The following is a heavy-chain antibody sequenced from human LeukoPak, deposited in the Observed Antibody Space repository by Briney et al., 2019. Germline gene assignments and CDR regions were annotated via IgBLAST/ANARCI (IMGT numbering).Heavy chain of an antibody. CDR2: IYPGDSDT. V-gene: IGHV5-51*01. D-gene: IGHD1-1*01. CDR1: DYSFTSYW. Sequence: GGSLRLSCKGLDYSFTSYWIGWVRQMPGKGLEWMGIIYPGDSDTRYSPSFQGQVTISADKSISTAYLQWSSLKASDTAMYYCARLRLGFLWNPNDYWGQGTLVTVSS. J-gene: IGHJ4*02. CDR3: ARLRLGFLWNPNDY.